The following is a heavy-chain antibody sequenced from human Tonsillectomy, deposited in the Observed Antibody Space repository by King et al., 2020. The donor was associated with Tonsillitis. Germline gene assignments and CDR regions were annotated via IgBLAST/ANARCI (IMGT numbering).Heavy chain of an antibody. CDR3: ATDSYDSSGYRGWFDP. V-gene: IGHV4-59*01. CDR1: GGSISIYY. J-gene: IGHJ5*02. CDR2: IYYSGST. D-gene: IGHD3-22*01. Sequence: VQLQESGPGLVKPSETLSLTCTVSGGSISIYYWSWIRQPPGRVLEWIGYIYYSGSTNYNPSLKSRVTIAVDTSKKQFSLKLSSVTAADTAVYYCATDSYDSSGYRGWFDPWGQGTLVTVSS.